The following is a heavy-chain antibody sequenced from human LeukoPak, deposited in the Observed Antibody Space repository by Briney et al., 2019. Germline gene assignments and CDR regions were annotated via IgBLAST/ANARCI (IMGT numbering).Heavy chain of an antibody. J-gene: IGHJ6*03. CDR3: AKMKGWRLYGYCVDV. V-gene: IGHV3-23*01. CDR2: LTGSGST. D-gene: IGHD4-17*01. Sequence: GGSLRLSCVASGFAFSSFAMSWVRQAPGKGLEWVSGLTGSGSTYHADSVKGRFTISRDNSKNTLSLQMNSLRAEDTAVYYCAKMKGWRLYGYCVDVWGKGTTVTVSS. CDR1: GFAFSSFA.